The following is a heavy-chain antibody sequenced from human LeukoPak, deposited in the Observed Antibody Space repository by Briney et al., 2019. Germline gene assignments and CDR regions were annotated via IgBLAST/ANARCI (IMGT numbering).Heavy chain of an antibody. V-gene: IGHV4-61*08. D-gene: IGHD3-16*02. J-gene: IGHJ3*02. CDR2: IYYSGST. CDR1: GDSISSGDYY. CDR3: ARGVYDYVWGSYRYGAFDI. Sequence: SETLSLTCTVSGDSISSGDYYWSWIRQPPGKGLEWIGYIYYSGSTNYNPSLKSRVTISVDTSKNQFSLKLSSVTAADTAVYYCARGVYDYVWGSYRYGAFDIWGQGTMVTVSS.